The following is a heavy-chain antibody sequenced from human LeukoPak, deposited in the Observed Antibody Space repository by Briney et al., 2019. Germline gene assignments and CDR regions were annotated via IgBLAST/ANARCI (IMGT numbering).Heavy chain of an antibody. D-gene: IGHD3-16*01. CDR1: GYSFTSYW. Sequence: KSGESLKISCKGSGYSFTSYWIGWVRQMPGKGLEWMGIIYPGDSDTRYSPSFQGQVTISADKSISTAYLQWSSLKASDTAMYYCARHKSTHEDYGVTLGGFDYWGQGTLVTVSS. CDR2: IYPGDSDT. J-gene: IGHJ4*02. V-gene: IGHV5-51*01. CDR3: ARHKSTHEDYGVTLGGFDY.